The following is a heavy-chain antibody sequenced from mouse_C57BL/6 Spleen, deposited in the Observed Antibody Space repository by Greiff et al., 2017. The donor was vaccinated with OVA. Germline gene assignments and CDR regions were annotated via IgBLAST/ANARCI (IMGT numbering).Heavy chain of an antibody. J-gene: IGHJ4*01. CDR2: IWSDGST. Sequence: QVQLKESGPGLVAPSQSLSITCTVSGFSLTSYGVHWVRQPPGKGLEWLVVIWSDGSTTYNSALKSRLSISKDNSKSQVFLKMNSLQTDDTAMYYCARGADSNYYAMDYWGKGTSVTVSS. D-gene: IGHD2-5*01. CDR1: GFSLTSYG. CDR3: ARGADSNYYAMDY. V-gene: IGHV2-6*03.